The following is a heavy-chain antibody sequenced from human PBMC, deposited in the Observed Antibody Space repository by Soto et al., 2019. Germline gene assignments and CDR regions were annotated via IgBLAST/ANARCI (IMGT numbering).Heavy chain of an antibody. J-gene: IGHJ6*03. CDR2: INPSGGST. Sequence: GASVKVSCKASGYTFTSYYMHWVRQAPGQGLEWMGIINPSGGSTGYAQKFQGRVTMTRDTSTSTVYMELSSLRSEDTAVYYCARGYDFWTGYYYMDVWGKGTTVTVSS. CDR3: ARGYDFWTGYYYMDV. V-gene: IGHV1-46*03. CDR1: GYTFTSYY. D-gene: IGHD3-3*01.